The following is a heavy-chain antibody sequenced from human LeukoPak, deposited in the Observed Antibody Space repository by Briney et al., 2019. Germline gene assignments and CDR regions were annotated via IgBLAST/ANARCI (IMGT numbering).Heavy chain of an antibody. CDR2: ISGNGGST. Sequence: PGGSLRLSCAASGFTFSSYAMNWVRQAPGEGLEWVSAISGNGGSTYYADSVKGRFTISRDNSKNTLYLQIDSLRAEDTAVYYCAKEGPYDFWSGHASAFDIWGQGTKVTVSS. CDR3: AKEGPYDFWSGHASAFDI. D-gene: IGHD3-3*01. J-gene: IGHJ3*02. CDR1: GFTFSSYA. V-gene: IGHV3-23*01.